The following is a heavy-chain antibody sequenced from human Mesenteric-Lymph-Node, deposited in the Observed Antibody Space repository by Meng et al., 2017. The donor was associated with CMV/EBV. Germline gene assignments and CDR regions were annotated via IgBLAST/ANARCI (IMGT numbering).Heavy chain of an antibody. V-gene: IGHV4-30-4*08. CDR3: ARGGLAFCGGDCYRGIDY. CDR1: GGSISSGDYF. Sequence: SETLSLTCAVSGGSISSGDYFWSWVRQPPGRGLEWIGYIFYSAGTYYNSSLKGRVTMSLDTSKMQFSLTLSSVTAADTAVYYCARGGLAFCGGDCYRGIDYWGQGTLVTVSS. J-gene: IGHJ4*02. CDR2: IFYSAGT. D-gene: IGHD2-21*01.